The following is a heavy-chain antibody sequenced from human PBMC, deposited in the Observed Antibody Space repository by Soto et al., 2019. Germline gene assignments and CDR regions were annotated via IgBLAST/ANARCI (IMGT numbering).Heavy chain of an antibody. CDR3: ARDSPLILAARPSAPNWFDP. Sequence: GASVKVSCKASGYTFTGYYMHWVRQAPGQGLEWMGWINPNSGGTNYAQKFQGRVTMTRDTSISTAYMELSRLRSDGTAVYYCARDSPLILAARPSAPNWFDPWGQGTLVTVSS. J-gene: IGHJ5*02. V-gene: IGHV1-2*02. CDR1: GYTFTGYY. D-gene: IGHD6-6*01. CDR2: INPNSGGT.